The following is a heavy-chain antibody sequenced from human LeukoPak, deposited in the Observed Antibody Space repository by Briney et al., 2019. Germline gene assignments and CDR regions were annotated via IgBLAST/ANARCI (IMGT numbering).Heavy chain of an antibody. CDR1: GYTFTSYY. V-gene: IGHV1-46*01. D-gene: IGHD1-26*01. J-gene: IGHJ4*02. CDR2: INPSGGST. CDR3: ARDGGSYYVMKPGDY. Sequence: ASVKVSCKASGYTFTSYYMHWVRQAPAPGLEWMGIINPSGGSTSYAQKFQGRVTMTRDTSTSTVYMELSSLRSEDTAVYCCARDGGSYYVMKPGDYWGQGTLVTVSS.